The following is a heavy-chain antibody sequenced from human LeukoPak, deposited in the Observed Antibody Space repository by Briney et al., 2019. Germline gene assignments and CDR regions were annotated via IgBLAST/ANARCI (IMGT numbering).Heavy chain of an antibody. J-gene: IGHJ6*04. CDR1: GFIVSNNS. Sequence: GGSLRLSCAASGFIVSNNSMNWVRQAPGKGLEWVSYISSSGSTIYYADSVKGRFTISRDNAKNSLYLQMNSLRAEDTAVYYCAELGITMIGGVWGKGTTVTISS. CDR2: ISSSGSTI. V-gene: IGHV3-48*04. D-gene: IGHD3-10*02. CDR3: AELGITMIGGV.